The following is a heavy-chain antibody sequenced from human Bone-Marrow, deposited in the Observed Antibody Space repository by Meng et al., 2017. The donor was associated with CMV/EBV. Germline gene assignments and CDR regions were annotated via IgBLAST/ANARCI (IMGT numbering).Heavy chain of an antibody. CDR1: GFTFSSYA. CDR3: AKDPHYDILTGYP. D-gene: IGHD3-9*01. J-gene: IGHJ4*02. V-gene: IGHV3-23*01. CDR2: ISGSGGST. Sequence: EXQLLEXXXGLVQPAXSLRLSXAASGFTFSSYAMSWVRQAPGKGLEWVSAISGSGGSTYYADSVKGRFTISRDNSKNTLYLQMNSLRAEDTAVYYCAKDPHYDILTGYPWGQGTLVTVSS.